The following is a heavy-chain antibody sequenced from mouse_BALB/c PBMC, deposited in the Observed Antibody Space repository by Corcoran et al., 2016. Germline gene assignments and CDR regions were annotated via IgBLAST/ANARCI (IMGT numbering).Heavy chain of an antibody. D-gene: IGHD1-1*01. V-gene: IGHV1S136*01. CDR1: GYTFTSYV. Sequence: EVQLQQSGPELVNPGASVKMSCKASGYTFTSYVMHWVKQKPGQGLEWIGYIKPYNDGTKYNEKFKGKATLTSDKSSSTAYMELSSLTSEDSAVYYCASHYYGSSHYAMDYWGQGTSVTVSS. CDR2: IKPYNDGT. CDR3: ASHYYGSSHYAMDY. J-gene: IGHJ4*01.